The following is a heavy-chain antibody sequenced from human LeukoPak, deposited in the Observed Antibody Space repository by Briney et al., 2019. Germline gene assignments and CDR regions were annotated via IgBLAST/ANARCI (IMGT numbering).Heavy chain of an antibody. CDR3: AREWDDSSWYGDDAFDI. D-gene: IGHD6-13*01. CDR1: GFTFNNYW. J-gene: IGHJ3*02. V-gene: IGHV3-7*01. CDR2: IKQDGSDK. Sequence: PGGSLRLSCAASGFTFNNYWIHWVRQAPGKGLEWVANIKQDGSDKYYVDSVKGRFTISRDNAKNSLYLQMNSLRAEDTALYYCAREWDDSSWYGDDAFDIWGQGTMVTVSS.